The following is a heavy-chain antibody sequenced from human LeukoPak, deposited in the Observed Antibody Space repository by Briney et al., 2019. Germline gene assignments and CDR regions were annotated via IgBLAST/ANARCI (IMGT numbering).Heavy chain of an antibody. V-gene: IGHV3-30-3*01. J-gene: IGHJ4*02. CDR1: GITFSLYT. CDR3: ATESEAIATLDS. Sequence: GGSLRLSCVASGITFSLYTVHWVRQAPGRGLEWVALISSDGDNHYYTSSVKGRFTISRDNSKNTLFLQLTSLRPEDTAVYYCATESEAIATLDSWGQGTLVTVSS. D-gene: IGHD2-21*01. CDR2: ISSDGDNH.